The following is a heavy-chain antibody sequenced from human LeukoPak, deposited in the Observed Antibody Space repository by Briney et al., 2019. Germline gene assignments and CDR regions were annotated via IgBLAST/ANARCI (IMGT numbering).Heavy chain of an antibody. D-gene: IGHD5-12*01. CDR2: INPSGGST. J-gene: IGHJ4*02. CDR1: GYTFTSYY. V-gene: IGHV1-46*01. Sequence: ASVKVSCKASGYTFTSYYMHWVGQAPGQGLEWMGVINPSGGSTSYAQKFQGRVTMTRDTSTSTVYMELSSLRSEDTAVYYCARDNVDIVATIHFYFDYWGQGTLVTVSS. CDR3: ARDNVDIVATIHFYFDY.